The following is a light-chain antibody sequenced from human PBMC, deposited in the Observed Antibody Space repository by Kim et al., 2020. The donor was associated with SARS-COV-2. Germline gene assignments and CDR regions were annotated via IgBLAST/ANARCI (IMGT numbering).Light chain of an antibody. J-gene: IGLJ3*02. CDR3: CSYTGRYSWV. CDR1: NSDVGGYNY. Sequence: GQSVTCSCTGANSDVGGYNYVSWYQQHPDKVPKHLIYDVTTRPSGVPDRFSGSKSGNTASLTISGLQAEDESDYYCCSYTGRYSWVFGGGTQLTV. CDR2: DVT. V-gene: IGLV2-11*03.